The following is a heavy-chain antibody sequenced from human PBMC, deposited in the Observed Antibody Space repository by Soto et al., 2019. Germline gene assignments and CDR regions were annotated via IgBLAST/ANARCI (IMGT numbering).Heavy chain of an antibody. CDR3: ARLYPRALWFGESMGDWFDP. CDR1: DGSISSGDYY. CDR2: IYYSGST. V-gene: IGHV4-30-4*01. D-gene: IGHD3-10*01. Sequence: SETLSLTCTVSDGSISSGDYYWSWIRQPPGKGLEWIGYIYYSGSTYYNPSLKSRVTISVDTSKNQFSLKLSSVTAADTAVYYCARLYPRALWFGESMGDWFDPWGQGTLVTVSS. J-gene: IGHJ5*02.